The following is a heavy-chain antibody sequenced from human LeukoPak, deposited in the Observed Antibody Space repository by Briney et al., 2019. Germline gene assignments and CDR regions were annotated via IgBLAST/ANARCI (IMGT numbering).Heavy chain of an antibody. CDR3: AKDWGSGWPGV. Sequence: GGSLRLSCAASGFTFSSYGMHWVRQAPGKGLEWVAVISYDGSNKYYADSVEGRFTISRDNSKNTLYLQMNSLRAEDTAVYYCAKDWGSGWPGVWGQGTLVTVSS. D-gene: IGHD6-19*01. CDR2: ISYDGSNK. V-gene: IGHV3-30*18. J-gene: IGHJ4*02. CDR1: GFTFSSYG.